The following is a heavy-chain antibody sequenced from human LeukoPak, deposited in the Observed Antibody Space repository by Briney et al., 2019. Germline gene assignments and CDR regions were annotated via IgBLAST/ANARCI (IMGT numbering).Heavy chain of an antibody. CDR1: GGSISSYY. CDR2: IYTSGST. Sequence: SETLSLTCTVSGGSISSYYWSWIRQPAGKGLEWIGRIYTSGSTNYNPSLKSRVTMSVDTSKNQFSLKLSSVTAADTAVYYCARATPYYYDSSGRRYYFDCWGQGTLVTVSS. V-gene: IGHV4-4*07. J-gene: IGHJ4*02. CDR3: ARATPYYYDSSGRRYYFDC. D-gene: IGHD3-22*01.